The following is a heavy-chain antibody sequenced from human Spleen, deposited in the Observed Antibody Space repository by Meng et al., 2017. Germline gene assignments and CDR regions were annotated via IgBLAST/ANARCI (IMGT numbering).Heavy chain of an antibody. J-gene: IGHJ5*02. CDR1: GGVFSGYY. CDR3: ARGGSTVTNWFDP. Sequence: GAGLLNPSDTLSPLCAVFGGVFSGYYWSGIRQPPGKGLEWIGEINHSGSTNYNPSLKSRVTISVDTSKNQFSLKLSSVTAADTAVYYCARGGSTVTNWFDPWGQGTLVTVSS. D-gene: IGHD4-17*01. V-gene: IGHV4-34*01. CDR2: INHSGST.